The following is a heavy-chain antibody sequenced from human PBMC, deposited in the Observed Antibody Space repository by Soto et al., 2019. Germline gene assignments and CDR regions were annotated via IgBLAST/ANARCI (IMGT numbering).Heavy chain of an antibody. CDR1: GYTLTELS. CDR2: FDPEDADT. J-gene: IGHJ4*02. Sequence: ASVKVSCKVSGYTLTELSMHWVRQAPGKGLEGMGGFDPEDADTIYAQKFQGRVTMTEDTSTDTAYMELSSLRSEDTAVYYCATLKSDLGLSGNYFNYFDYWGQGTLVTVSS. D-gene: IGHD3-10*01. V-gene: IGHV1-24*01. CDR3: ATLKSDLGLSGNYFNYFDY.